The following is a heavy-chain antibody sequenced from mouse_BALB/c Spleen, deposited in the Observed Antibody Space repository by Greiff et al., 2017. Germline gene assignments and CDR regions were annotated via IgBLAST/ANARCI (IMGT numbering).Heavy chain of an antibody. Sequence: VQLQQSGAELVRPGVSVKISCKGSGYTFTDYAMHWVKQSHAKSLEWIGVISTYYGDASYNQKFKGKATMTVDKSSSTAYMELARLTSEDSAIYYCARGVITTTEFAYWGQGTLVTVSA. V-gene: IGHV1S137*01. J-gene: IGHJ3*01. CDR2: ISTYYGDA. D-gene: IGHD2-4*01. CDR3: ARGVITTTEFAY. CDR1: GYTFTDYA.